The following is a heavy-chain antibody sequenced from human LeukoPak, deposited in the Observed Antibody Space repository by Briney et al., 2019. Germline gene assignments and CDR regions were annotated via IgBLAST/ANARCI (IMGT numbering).Heavy chain of an antibody. CDR3: ARDDGSGTYYPPYNCFAP. V-gene: IGHV1-69*05. J-gene: IGHJ5*02. D-gene: IGHD3-10*01. Sequence: ASVKVSCKASGGSFSSYAISWVRQAPGQGLEWMGRIIPIFGTANYAQKFQGRVTMTTDESTSTAYMELSNLRSEDTAVYYCARDDGSGTYYPPYNCFAPWGQGTLVTVSS. CDR2: IIPIFGTA. CDR1: GGSFSSYA.